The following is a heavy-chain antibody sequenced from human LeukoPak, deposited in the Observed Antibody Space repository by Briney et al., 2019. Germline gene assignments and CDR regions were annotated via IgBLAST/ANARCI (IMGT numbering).Heavy chain of an antibody. CDR3: AKKGYNWNPNYYYYYMDV. V-gene: IGHV3-33*06. Sequence: QAGGSLRLSCAASGFTFSSYGMHWVRQAPGKGLEWVAVIWYDGSNKYYADSVKGRFTISRDNSKNTLYLQMNSLRAEDTALYYCAKKGYNWNPNYYYYYMDVWGKGTTVTVSS. D-gene: IGHD1-20*01. CDR1: GFTFSSYG. J-gene: IGHJ6*03. CDR2: IWYDGSNK.